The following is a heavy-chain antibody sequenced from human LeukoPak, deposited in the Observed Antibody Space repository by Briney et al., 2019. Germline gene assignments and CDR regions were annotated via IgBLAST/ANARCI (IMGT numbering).Heavy chain of an antibody. CDR3: ARIAGTIQILYYYMDV. J-gene: IGHJ6*03. Sequence: GGSLRLSCAASGFTFSSYAMNWVRQAPGKGLEWVSAISGSGGSTYYADSVKGRFTISRDNSKNTLYLQMNSLRAEDTAFYYCARIAGTIQILYYYMDVWGKGTTVTVSS. CDR1: GFTFSSYA. D-gene: IGHD1-7*01. V-gene: IGHV3-23*01. CDR2: ISGSGGST.